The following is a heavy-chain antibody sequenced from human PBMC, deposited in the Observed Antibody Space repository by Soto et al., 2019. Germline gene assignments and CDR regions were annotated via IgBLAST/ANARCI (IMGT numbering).Heavy chain of an antibody. CDR2: IIPILGIA. Sequence: QVQLVQSGAEVKKPGSSVKVSCTASGGTFSSYTISWVRQAPGQGLEWMGRIIPILGIANYAQKFQGRVTITADKSTSTAYMELSSLRSEDTAVYYCATRARRPAHYYYMDVWGKGTTVTVSS. J-gene: IGHJ6*03. V-gene: IGHV1-69*02. CDR3: ATRARRPAHYYYMDV. CDR1: GGTFSSYT.